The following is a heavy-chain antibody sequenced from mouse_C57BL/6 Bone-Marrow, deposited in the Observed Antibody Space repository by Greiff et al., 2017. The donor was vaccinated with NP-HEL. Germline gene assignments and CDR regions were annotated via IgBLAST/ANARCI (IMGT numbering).Heavy chain of an antibody. CDR1: GYTFTSYW. J-gene: IGHJ3*01. CDR2: IYPSDSET. D-gene: IGHD4-1*01. CDR3: ARNWERAY. Sequence: QVQLQQPGAELVRPGSSVKLSCKASGYTFTSYWMDWVKQRPGQGLEWIGNIYPSDSETHYNPKFKDKATLTVDKSSSTAYMQLSSLTSEDSAVYYCARNWERAYWGQGTLVTVSA. V-gene: IGHV1-61*01.